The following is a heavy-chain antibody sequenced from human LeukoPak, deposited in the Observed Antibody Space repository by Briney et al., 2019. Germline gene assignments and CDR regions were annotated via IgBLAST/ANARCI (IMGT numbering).Heavy chain of an antibody. D-gene: IGHD3-10*02. CDR1: GFTFSSYE. CDR2: ISSSGSTI. CDR3: AELGITMIGGV. V-gene: IGHV3-48*03. J-gene: IGHJ6*04. Sequence: GGSLRLSCAASGFTFSSYEMNWVRQAPGKGLEWVSYISSSGSTIYYADSVKGRFTISRDSAKNSLYLQMNSLRAEGTAVYYCAELGITMIGGVWGKGTTVTISS.